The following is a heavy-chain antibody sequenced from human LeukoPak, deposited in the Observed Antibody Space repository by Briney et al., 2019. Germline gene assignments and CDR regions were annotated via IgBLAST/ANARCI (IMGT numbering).Heavy chain of an antibody. V-gene: IGHV4-59*01. J-gene: IGHJ5*02. CDR2: YSGST. D-gene: IGHD2-2*02. CDR1: GGSISSYY. Sequence: SETLSLTCTVSGGSISSYYWSWIRQPPGKGLEWIGDYSGSTNYNPSLKSRVTISVDTSKNQFSLKLSSVTAADTAVYYCAREGCSSTSCYRNGFDPWGQGTLVTVSS. CDR3: AREGCSSTSCYRNGFDP.